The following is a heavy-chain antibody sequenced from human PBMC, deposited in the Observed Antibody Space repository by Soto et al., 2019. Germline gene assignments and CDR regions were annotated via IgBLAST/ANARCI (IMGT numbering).Heavy chain of an antibody. D-gene: IGHD3-9*01. Sequence: SETLSLTCTVSGGSISSGDYYWSWIRQPPGKGLEWIGYIYYSGSTYYNPSLKSRVTISVDTSKNQFSLKLSSVTAADTAVYYCARYYDILSELDYWGQGTLVTVSS. V-gene: IGHV4-30-4*01. CDR1: GGSISSGDYY. CDR2: IYYSGST. CDR3: ARYYDILSELDY. J-gene: IGHJ4*02.